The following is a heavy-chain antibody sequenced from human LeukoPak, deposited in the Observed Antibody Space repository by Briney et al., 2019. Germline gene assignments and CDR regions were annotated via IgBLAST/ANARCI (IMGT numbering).Heavy chain of an antibody. V-gene: IGHV1-46*01. CDR2: INPSGGST. J-gene: IGHJ4*02. Sequence: ASVKVSCKASGYTFTSYYMHWVRQAPGQGLEWMGIINPSGGSTSYAQKFQGRVTVTRDTSTSTVYMELSSLRSEDTAVYYCARDYDGSTGTTEDDYWGQGTLVTVSS. D-gene: IGHD1-1*01. CDR3: ARDYDGSTGTTEDDY. CDR1: GYTFTSYY.